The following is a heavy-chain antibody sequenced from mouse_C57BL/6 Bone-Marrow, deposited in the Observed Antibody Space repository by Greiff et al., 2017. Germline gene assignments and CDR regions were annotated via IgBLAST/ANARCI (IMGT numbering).Heavy chain of an antibody. Sequence: QVQLQQPGAELVKPGASVKLSCKASGYTFTSYWMHWVKQRPGQGLEWIGMTHPSSGSTNYNEKFKSKATLTVDKASSTAYMQLSSLTSEASAVYYCGRGWDVGDWYFDVWGTGTTVTVSS. D-gene: IGHD4-1*01. CDR3: GRGWDVGDWYFDV. V-gene: IGHV1-64*01. CDR2: THPSSGST. CDR1: GYTFTSYW. J-gene: IGHJ1*03.